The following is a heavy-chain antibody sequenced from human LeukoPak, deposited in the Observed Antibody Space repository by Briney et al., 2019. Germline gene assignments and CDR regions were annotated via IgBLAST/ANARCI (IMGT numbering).Heavy chain of an antibody. D-gene: IGHD6-19*01. CDR1: GYTFTSYD. Sequence: ASVKVSCKASGYTFTSYDINWVRQATGQGLERMGWMNPNSGNTGYAQKFQGRVTMTRNTSISTAYMELSSLRSEDTAVYYCARVGYSSGWYEAFDIWGQGTMVTVSS. J-gene: IGHJ3*02. CDR2: MNPNSGNT. CDR3: ARVGYSSGWYEAFDI. V-gene: IGHV1-8*01.